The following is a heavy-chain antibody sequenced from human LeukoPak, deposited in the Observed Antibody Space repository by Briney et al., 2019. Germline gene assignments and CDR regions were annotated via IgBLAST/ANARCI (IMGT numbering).Heavy chain of an antibody. CDR1: GGSISSYY. V-gene: IGHV4-59*01. D-gene: IGHD6-13*01. Sequence: SETLSLTCTVSGGSISSYYWSWIRQPPGKGLEWIGYIYYSGSTNYNPPLKSRVTISVDTSKNQFSLKLSSVTAADTAVYYCARARNIAAAGTYAFDIWGQGTMVTVSS. J-gene: IGHJ3*02. CDR3: ARARNIAAAGTYAFDI. CDR2: IYYSGST.